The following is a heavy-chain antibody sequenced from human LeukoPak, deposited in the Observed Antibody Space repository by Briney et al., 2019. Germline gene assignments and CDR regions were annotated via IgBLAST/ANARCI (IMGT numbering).Heavy chain of an antibody. V-gene: IGHV4-59*12. D-gene: IGHD1/OR15-1a*01. CDR2: IYYSGST. CDR3: AREGWNIVDY. J-gene: IGHJ4*02. CDR1: GGSFSSYY. Sequence: SETLSLTCAVYGGSFSSYYWSWIRQPPGKGLEWIGYIYYSGSTNYNPSLKSRVTISVDTSKNQFSLKLTSVTAADTAVYYCAREGWNIVDYWGQGTLVTVSS.